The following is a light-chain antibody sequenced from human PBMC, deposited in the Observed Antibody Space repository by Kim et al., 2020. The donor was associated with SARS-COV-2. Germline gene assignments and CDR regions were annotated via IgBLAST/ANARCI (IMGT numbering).Light chain of an antibody. CDR1: NLGETF. CDR3: QAWDTNTLV. V-gene: IGLV3-1*01. J-gene: IGLJ3*02. Sequence: SYELTQPPSVSVSPGQTASISCSGDNLGETFVSWYMQRPGQSPLLVMYHDDKRPSGISERISGSNSGTTATLTVSGTQAMDEADYFCQAWDTNTLVFGGG. CDR2: HDD.